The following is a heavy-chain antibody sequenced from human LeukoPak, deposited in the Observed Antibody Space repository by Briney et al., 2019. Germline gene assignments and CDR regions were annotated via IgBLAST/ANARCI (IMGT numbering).Heavy chain of an antibody. V-gene: IGHV1-8*02. J-gene: IGHJ6*02. CDR3: ASYGGESYYYYGMDV. D-gene: IGHD4-17*01. CDR1: GYTFTSYD. CDR2: MNPNSGNT. Sequence: ASVKVSCKASGYTFTSYDINWVRQATGQGLEWMALMNPNSGNTCYAQKFQGRVTITRNNSISTAYMELSSLRSEDTAVYYCASYGGESYYYYGMDVWGQGTTVTVSS.